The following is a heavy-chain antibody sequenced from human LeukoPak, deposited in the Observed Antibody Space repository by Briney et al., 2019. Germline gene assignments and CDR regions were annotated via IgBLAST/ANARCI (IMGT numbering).Heavy chain of an antibody. CDR2: ISGSGSST. V-gene: IGHV3-23*01. CDR3: AKQTPPYGDYDY. Sequence: GGSLRLSCAASGFTSSTYAMNWVRQAPGKGLEWVSAISGSGSSTYYADSVKGRFTISRDNSKNTLYLQMNSLRAEDTAVYYCAKQTPPYGDYDYWGQGTLVTVSS. D-gene: IGHD4-17*01. J-gene: IGHJ4*02. CDR1: GFTSSTYA.